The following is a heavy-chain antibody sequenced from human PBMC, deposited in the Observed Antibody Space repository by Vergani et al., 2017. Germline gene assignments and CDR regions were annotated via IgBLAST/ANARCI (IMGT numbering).Heavy chain of an antibody. CDR3: ARCPIVATIDDAFDN. V-gene: IGHV4-34*01. J-gene: IGHJ3*02. CDR1: GGSFSGYY. Sequence: QVQLQQWGAGLLKPSETLSLTCAVYGGSFSGYYWSWIRQPPGKGLEWIGEINHSGSTNYNPSLKSRVTISVDTSKNQFSLKLSSVTAADTAVYYCARCPIVATIDDAFDNWGQGTMVTVSS. D-gene: IGHD5-12*01. CDR2: INHSGST.